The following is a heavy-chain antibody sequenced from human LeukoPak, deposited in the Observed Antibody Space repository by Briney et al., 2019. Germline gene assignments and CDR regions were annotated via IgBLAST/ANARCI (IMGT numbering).Heavy chain of an antibody. Sequence: PGGSLRLSCAASGFTFSSYSMNWVRQAPGKGLEWVSSISSSSSYIYYADSVKGRFTISRDNAKNSLYLQMNSLRAEDTAVYYCAGYCSSTSCPYYYYHYMDVWGKGTTVTVSS. J-gene: IGHJ6*03. CDR3: AGYCSSTSCPYYYYHYMDV. CDR1: GFTFSSYS. V-gene: IGHV3-21*01. D-gene: IGHD2-2*01. CDR2: ISSSSSYI.